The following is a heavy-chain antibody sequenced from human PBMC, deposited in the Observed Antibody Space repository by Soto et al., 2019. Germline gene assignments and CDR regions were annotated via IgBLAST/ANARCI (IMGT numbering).Heavy chain of an antibody. CDR2: ISYDGSNK. V-gene: IGHV3-30*18. Sequence: QVQLVESGGGVVQPGRSLRLSCAASGFTFSSYGMHWVRQAPGKGLEWVAVISYDGSNKYYADSVKGRFTISRDNSKNTLYLQMNGLRAEDTAVYYCAKEFLSGYDSPLYYWGQGTLVTVSS. J-gene: IGHJ4*02. CDR3: AKEFLSGYDSPLYY. D-gene: IGHD5-12*01. CDR1: GFTFSSYG.